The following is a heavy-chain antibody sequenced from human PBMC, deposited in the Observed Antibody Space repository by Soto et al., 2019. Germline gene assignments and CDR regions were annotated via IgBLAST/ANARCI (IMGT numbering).Heavy chain of an antibody. CDR2: IKSKTDGGTT. Sequence: EVQLVESGGGLVKPGGSLRLSCAASGFTFSNAWMNWVRQAPGKGLEWVGRIKSKTDGGTTDYAAPVKGRFTIPRDDSKNTLYLQMNSLKTEDTAVYYCTTSNYYGSGIFYYYGMDVWGQGTTVTVSS. V-gene: IGHV3-15*07. J-gene: IGHJ6*02. CDR1: GFTFSNAW. CDR3: TTSNYYGSGIFYYYGMDV. D-gene: IGHD3-10*01.